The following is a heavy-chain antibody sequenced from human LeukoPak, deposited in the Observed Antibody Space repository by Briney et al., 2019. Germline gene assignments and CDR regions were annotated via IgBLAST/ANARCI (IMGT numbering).Heavy chain of an antibody. J-gene: IGHJ4*02. CDR3: ATRGSDFWSGFDI. V-gene: IGHV1-24*01. CDR2: FDPENAEI. D-gene: IGHD3-3*01. Sequence: ASVKASCNLSGNTLRELPIQWVRQAGGKGLEWMAGFDPENAEIVYAQKFQGRVTMTEDTSTHTAYMELTSLTSDDTALYYCATRGSDFWSGFDIWGQRTQVTVSS. CDR1: GNTLRELP.